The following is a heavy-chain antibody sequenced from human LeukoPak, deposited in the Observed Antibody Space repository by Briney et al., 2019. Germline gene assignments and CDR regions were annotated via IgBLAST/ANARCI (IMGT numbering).Heavy chain of an antibody. CDR3: AKDPEFGQPPYI. D-gene: IGHD3-16*01. CDR2: ISGSGVST. J-gene: IGHJ6*02. Sequence: GGSLRLSCAASGFTFSSYAMSWVRQAPGKGLEWVSAISGSGVSTYYADSVKGRFTISRYTSKNTLFLHMNSLRADDTAVYYCAKDPEFGQPPYIWGQGTTVTVSS. V-gene: IGHV3-23*01. CDR1: GFTFSSYA.